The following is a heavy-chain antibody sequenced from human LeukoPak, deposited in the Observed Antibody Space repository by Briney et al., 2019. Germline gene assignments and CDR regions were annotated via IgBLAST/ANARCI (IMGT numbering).Heavy chain of an antibody. CDR3: ARQRRYSGYELGY. Sequence: GGSLRLSCVASGFTLSSYVMHWVRQAPGKGLEWVAVISNDGSNKYYADSVKGRFTISRDNSKNTLYLQMNSLRAEDTAVYYCARQRRYSGYELGYWGQGTLVTVSS. D-gene: IGHD5-12*01. V-gene: IGHV3-30-3*01. J-gene: IGHJ4*02. CDR2: ISNDGSNK. CDR1: GFTLSSYV.